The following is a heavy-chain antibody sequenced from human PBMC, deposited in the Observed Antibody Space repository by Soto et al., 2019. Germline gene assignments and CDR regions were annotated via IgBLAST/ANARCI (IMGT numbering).Heavy chain of an antibody. J-gene: IGHJ6*02. CDR3: AKDISYYYGSGSSVYYYYYGMDV. CDR2: ISGSGGST. Sequence: LRLSCAASGFTFSSYAMSWVRQAPGKGLEWVSAISGSGGSTYYADSVKGRFTISRDNSKNTLYLQMNSLRAEDTAVYYCAKDISYYYGSGSSVYYYYYGMDVWGQGTTVTVSS. V-gene: IGHV3-23*01. D-gene: IGHD3-10*01. CDR1: GFTFSSYA.